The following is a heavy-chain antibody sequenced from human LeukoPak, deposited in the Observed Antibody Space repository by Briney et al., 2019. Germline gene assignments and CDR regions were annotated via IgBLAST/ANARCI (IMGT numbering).Heavy chain of an antibody. CDR1: GYSFTSHW. D-gene: IGHD6-13*01. CDR3: AGHDSSSWYGD. J-gene: IGHJ4*02. Sequence: GESLKISCKGSGYSFTSHWIGWVRPMPGKGLEWMGIVYPGDSDTRYSASFQGQVTISADKSISTAYLQWSSLKASDTAMYYCAGHDSSSWYGDWGQGILVTVSS. V-gene: IGHV5-51*01. CDR2: VYPGDSDT.